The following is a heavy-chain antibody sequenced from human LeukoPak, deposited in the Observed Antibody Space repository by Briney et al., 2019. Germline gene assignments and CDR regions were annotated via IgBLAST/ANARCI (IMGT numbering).Heavy chain of an antibody. CDR3: AREVPGVMVAFDL. CDR2: IEKHGSAD. CDR1: GFSFSPYW. V-gene: IGHV3-7*01. D-gene: IGHD2-2*01. Sequence: GGSLRLSCVGSGFSFSPYWMSWVRQAPGKGLEWLANIEKHGSADYYVDSVKGRFTISRDNAKNSLSLQLDSQRVEDTAVYYCAREVPGVMVAFDLWGQGTMVTVSP. J-gene: IGHJ3*01.